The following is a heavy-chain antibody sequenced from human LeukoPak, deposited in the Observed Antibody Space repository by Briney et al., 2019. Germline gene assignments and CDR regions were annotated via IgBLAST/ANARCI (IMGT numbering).Heavy chain of an antibody. V-gene: IGHV4-39*07. D-gene: IGHD6-13*01. CDR2: ICSGGST. J-gene: IGHJ4*02. Sequence: SETLSLTCTVSGGSISSSPCYWGWIRQSPGKGLEWFGTICSGGSTYYNPSLKSRVTISVDTSKNQFSLKLSSLTAADTAVYYCAKVRHSSSWYGYWGQGTLVTVSS. CDR1: GGSISSSPCY. CDR3: AKVRHSSSWYGY.